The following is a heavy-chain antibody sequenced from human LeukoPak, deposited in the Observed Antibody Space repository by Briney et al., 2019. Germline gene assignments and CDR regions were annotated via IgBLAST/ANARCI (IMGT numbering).Heavy chain of an antibody. V-gene: IGHV3-9*01. Sequence: GRSLRLSCAASGFTFDDYAMHWVRQAPGKGLEWVSGISWNSGSIGYADSVKGRFTISRDNAKNSLYLQMNSLRAEDTALYYCAAWDYHDSSGYYSDFWGQGTLVTISS. CDR3: AAWDYHDSSGYYSDF. D-gene: IGHD3-22*01. J-gene: IGHJ4*02. CDR2: ISWNSGSI. CDR1: GFTFDDYA.